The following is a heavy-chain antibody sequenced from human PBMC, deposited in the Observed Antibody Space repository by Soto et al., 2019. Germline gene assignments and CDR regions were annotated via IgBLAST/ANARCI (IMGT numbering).Heavy chain of an antibody. D-gene: IGHD5-18*01. J-gene: IGHJ6*03. V-gene: IGHV3-66*01. CDR3: ASGPVDTAMVYYYYYMDV. Sequence: QPGGSLRLSCAASVFPVSSNYMSWVRQAPGKGLEWVSVIYSGGSTYYADSVKGRFTISRDNSKNTLYLQMNSLRAEDTAVYYCASGPVDTAMVYYYYYMDVWGKGTTVTVS. CDR1: VFPVSSNY. CDR2: IYSGGST.